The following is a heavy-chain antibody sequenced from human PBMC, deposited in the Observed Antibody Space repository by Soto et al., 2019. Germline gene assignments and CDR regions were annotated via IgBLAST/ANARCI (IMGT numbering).Heavy chain of an antibody. J-gene: IGHJ4*02. CDR3: ARCTRSNRNLGADY. CDR1: RGTLSSYA. CDR2: ISHDGTNK. V-gene: IGHV3-30-3*01. Sequence: CRRRSCAASRGTLSSYAINWVRQAPGKGLAWVALISHDGTNKYYADSVRCRFTISRDSSTTTLYLQMNSQRAADTAVYYCARCTRSNRNLGADYGGQVTGFTV. D-gene: IGHD3-16*01.